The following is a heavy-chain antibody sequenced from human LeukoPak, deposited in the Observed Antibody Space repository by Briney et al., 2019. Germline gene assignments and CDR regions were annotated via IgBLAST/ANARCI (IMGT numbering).Heavy chain of an antibody. CDR3: AKDIYGSNSRGYY. J-gene: IGHJ4*02. Sequence: GGSLRLSCAASGFTFSSYAMSWVRQAPGKGLEWVSHISGSGRNSYYADSVKGRFTISRDNSKDTLYLQMNSLRAEDTAVYYCAKDIYGSNSRGYYWGQGTLVTVSS. V-gene: IGHV3-23*01. CDR1: GFTFSSYA. D-gene: IGHD3-10*01. CDR2: ISGSGRNS.